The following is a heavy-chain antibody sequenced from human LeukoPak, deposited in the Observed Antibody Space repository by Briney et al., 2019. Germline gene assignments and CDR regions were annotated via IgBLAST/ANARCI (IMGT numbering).Heavy chain of an antibody. CDR3: ARGLRWDSGNDWGPEH. CDR1: CDSMNGYY. D-gene: IGHD5-12*01. Sequence: SETLSLTCSVSCDSMNGYYWIWIRQTAGKGLEWIGRLFTGGNAECNPSLKSRVTMSVETSKSQFSLKLTSVTAAGTAIYYCARGLRWDSGNDWGPEHWGQGVLVTVSS. CDR2: LFTGGNA. J-gene: IGHJ4*02. V-gene: IGHV4-4*07.